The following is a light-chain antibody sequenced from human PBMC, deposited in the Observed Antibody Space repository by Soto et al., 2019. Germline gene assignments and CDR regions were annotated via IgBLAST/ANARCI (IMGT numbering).Light chain of an antibody. CDR3: GVWDTSLSAVV. CDR1: SSNIGNNY. CDR2: DNN. J-gene: IGLJ2*01. Sequence: QSVLTQPPSVSAAPRQKVTISCSGSSSNIGNNYVSWYRQLPGTAPKLVIYDNNKRPSGIPDRFSGSRSGTSATLGITGLQTGYEGDYYCGVWDTSLSAVVFGGVTKLTVL. V-gene: IGLV1-51*01.